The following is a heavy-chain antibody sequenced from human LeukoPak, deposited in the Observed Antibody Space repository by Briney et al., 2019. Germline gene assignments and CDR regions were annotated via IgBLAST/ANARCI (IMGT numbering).Heavy chain of an antibody. CDR1: GFSFSINA. Sequence: GGSLRLSCVASGFSFSINAMIWVRQAPGKGLEWVSGISGIGDTLFYSDPVKGRFTISRDNSKNTVYLQMNSLRVEDSAVYYCPKNNGGGWTTIFFDYWGQGILVTVSS. V-gene: IGHV3-23*01. D-gene: IGHD6-19*01. CDR2: ISGIGDTL. J-gene: IGHJ4*02. CDR3: PKNNGGGWTTIFFDY.